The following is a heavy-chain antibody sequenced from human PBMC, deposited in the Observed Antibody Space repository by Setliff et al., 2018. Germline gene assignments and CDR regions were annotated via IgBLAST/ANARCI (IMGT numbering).Heavy chain of an antibody. CDR2: ISYDGTNK. D-gene: IGHD3-10*01. Sequence: GGSLRLSCAASGFNFSSYAMHWVRQAPGKGLQWVAVISYDGTNKYYADSVKGRFIISRDNSNNTLYLQMNILRAEDTAVYYCARSGNRGVIWGWGQGTLVTVSS. V-gene: IGHV3-30-3*01. J-gene: IGHJ4*02. CDR1: GFNFSSYA. CDR3: ARSGNRGVIWG.